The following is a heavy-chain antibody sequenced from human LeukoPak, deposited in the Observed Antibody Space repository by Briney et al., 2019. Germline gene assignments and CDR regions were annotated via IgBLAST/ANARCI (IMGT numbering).Heavy chain of an antibody. Sequence: PGGSLRLSCAASGFTLSGYTINWVRQAPGEGLEWVSSIDGSSRYIYYADSVRGRFTISRDNAKNSLHLQMNSLRVEDTGAYFCARDMAGRSRPPFDYWGQGTLVTVSS. CDR3: ARDMAGRSRPPFDY. D-gene: IGHD6-19*01. CDR2: IDGSSRYI. CDR1: GFTLSGYT. V-gene: IGHV3-21*01. J-gene: IGHJ4*02.